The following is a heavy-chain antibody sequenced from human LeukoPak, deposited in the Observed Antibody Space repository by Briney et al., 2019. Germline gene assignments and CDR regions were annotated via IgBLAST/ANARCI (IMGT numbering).Heavy chain of an antibody. J-gene: IGHJ4*02. Sequence: PGGSLRLSCAASGFTFRNYAVTWVRQAPGKGLEWVSTISAIGGSTYYANSVEGRFTISRDNSKSTLYLQMNSLRAEDTAIYYCAKGLYSSGWYEASHWGQGTLVTVSS. CDR3: AKGLYSSGWYEASH. V-gene: IGHV3-23*01. CDR1: GFTFRNYA. CDR2: ISAIGGST. D-gene: IGHD6-19*01.